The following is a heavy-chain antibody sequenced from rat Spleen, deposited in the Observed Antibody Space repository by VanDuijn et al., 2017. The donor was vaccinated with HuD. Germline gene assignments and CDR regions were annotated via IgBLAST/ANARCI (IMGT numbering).Heavy chain of an antibody. CDR1: GFTFSDYN. Sequence: EVQLVESGGGLVQPGRSLKLSCAASGFTFSDYNMAWVRQAPKKGLEWVATIIYDSSRAYYRDSVKGRFTVSRDNAESTLYLQMDSLRSEDMATYYCARQDTSGYSNWFAYWGQGTLVTVSS. D-gene: IGHD4-3*01. V-gene: IGHV5S10*01. CDR3: ARQDTSGYSNWFAY. J-gene: IGHJ3*01. CDR2: IIYDSSRA.